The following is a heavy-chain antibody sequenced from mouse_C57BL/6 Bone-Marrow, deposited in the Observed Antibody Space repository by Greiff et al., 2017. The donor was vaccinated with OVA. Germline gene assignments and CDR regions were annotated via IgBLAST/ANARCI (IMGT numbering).Heavy chain of an antibody. J-gene: IGHJ3*01. D-gene: IGHD3-2*02. CDR2: IYPRSGNT. CDR1: GYTFTSYG. Sequence: QVQLQQSGAELARPGASVKLSCKASGYTFTSYGISWVKQRTGQGLEWIGEIYPRSGNTYYNEKFKGKATLTADKSSSTAYLELRSLTSEDSAVFFGARARSAQERGFACWGQGTLVTVAA. V-gene: IGHV1-81*01. CDR3: ARARSAQERGFAC.